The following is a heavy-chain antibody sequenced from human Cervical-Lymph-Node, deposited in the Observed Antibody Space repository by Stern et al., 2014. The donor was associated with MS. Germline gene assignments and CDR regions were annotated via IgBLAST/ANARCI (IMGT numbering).Heavy chain of an antibody. CDR1: GGSISSYY. V-gene: IGHV4-59*01. J-gene: IGHJ2*01. D-gene: IGHD4-23*01. CDR2: IYYSGST. CDR3: ARGAVTPPLYWYFDL. Sequence: QEQLQESGPGLVKPSETLSLTCTVSGGSISSYYWSWIRQPPGKGLEWIWYIYYSGSTNYNPSLKSRVTISVDTSKNQFSLKLSSVTAADTAVYYCARGAVTPPLYWYFDLWGRGTLVTVSS.